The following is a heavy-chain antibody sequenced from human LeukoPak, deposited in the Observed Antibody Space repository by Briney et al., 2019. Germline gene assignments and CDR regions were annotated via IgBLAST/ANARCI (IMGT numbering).Heavy chain of an antibody. V-gene: IGHV1-69*05. D-gene: IGHD3-22*01. CDR2: IIPIFGTA. Sequence: SVKVSCKAFGGSFSSEAISWVRQVPGQGLEWMGGIIPIFGTANYAQTFQGRVTITTDDSTSTAYMEVSSLRSEDTAVYYCARAYYDSSGYPTFDPWGQGTLVTVSS. CDR3: ARAYYDSSGYPTFDP. J-gene: IGHJ5*02. CDR1: GGSFSSEA.